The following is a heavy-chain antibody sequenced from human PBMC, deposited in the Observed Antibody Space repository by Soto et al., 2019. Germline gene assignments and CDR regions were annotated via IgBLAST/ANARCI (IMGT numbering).Heavy chain of an antibody. D-gene: IGHD2-2*01. CDR3: ARGEEKVPAHESYYYYYGMDV. J-gene: IGHJ6*02. CDR2: ISAYNGNT. CDR1: GYTFTSYG. V-gene: IGHV1-18*04. Sequence: ASVKVSCKASGYTFTSYGISWVRQAPGQGLEWMGWISAYNGNTNYAQKLQGRVTMTTDTSTSTAYMELRSLRSDDTAVYYCARGEEKVPAHESYYYYYGMDVWGQGTTVTVSS.